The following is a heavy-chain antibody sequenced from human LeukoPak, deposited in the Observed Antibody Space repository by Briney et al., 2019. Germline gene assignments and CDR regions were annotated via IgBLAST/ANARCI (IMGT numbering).Heavy chain of an antibody. V-gene: IGHV3-9*03. Sequence: PGGSLRLSCAASGFTFSSYWMNWVRQAPGKGLEWVSGISWNSGSIGYADSVKGRFTISRDNAKNSLYLQMNSLRAEDMALYYCAKGLYSSGWYAFDYWGQGTLVTVSS. CDR2: ISWNSGSI. CDR3: AKGLYSSGWYAFDY. J-gene: IGHJ4*02. D-gene: IGHD6-19*01. CDR1: GFTFSSYW.